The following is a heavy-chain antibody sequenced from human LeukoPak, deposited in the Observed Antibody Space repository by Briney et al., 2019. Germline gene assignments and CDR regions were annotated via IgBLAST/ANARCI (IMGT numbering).Heavy chain of an antibody. CDR1: GYTFTGYY. CDR2: INPNSGGT. Sequence: GASVRVSRKASGYTFTGYYMHWVRQAPGQGLEWMGWINPNSGGTNYAQKFQGRVTMTRDTSISTAYMELNRLRSADTAVYYCARDLGGWYPPDYFDYWGQGTLVTVSS. J-gene: IGHJ4*02. CDR3: ARDLGGWYPPDYFDY. V-gene: IGHV1-2*02. D-gene: IGHD6-19*01.